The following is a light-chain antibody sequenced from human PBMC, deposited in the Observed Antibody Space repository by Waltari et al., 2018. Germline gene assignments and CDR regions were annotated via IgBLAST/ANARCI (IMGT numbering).Light chain of an antibody. CDR1: RNLLYSPNNKNY. V-gene: IGKV4-1*01. Sequence: DYVMTQSSDSVAVSLGERATINCKSSRNLLYSPNNKNYLAWFQQKAGQPPKLLIYWASSRESGVPDRFSGSGSGSDFTLTISSLQAEDVAVYYCQQYYANPRTFGQGTRVEIK. J-gene: IGKJ1*01. CDR3: QQYYANPRT. CDR2: WAS.